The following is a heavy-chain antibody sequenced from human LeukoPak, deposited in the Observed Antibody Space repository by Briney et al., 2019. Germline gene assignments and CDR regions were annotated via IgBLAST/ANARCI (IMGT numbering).Heavy chain of an antibody. CDR2: INPSGGGT. CDR3: ARDFRASVVGEFDY. CDR1: GYTFTSYY. V-gene: IGHV1-46*01. Sequence: ASVKVSCKASGYTFTSYYMHWVRQAPGQGLEWMGIINPSGGGTNYAQKFQGRVTMTRGTSTSTVYMELSSLRSQDTAVYYCARDFRASVVGEFDYWGQGTLVTVSS. D-gene: IGHD3-10*01. J-gene: IGHJ4*02.